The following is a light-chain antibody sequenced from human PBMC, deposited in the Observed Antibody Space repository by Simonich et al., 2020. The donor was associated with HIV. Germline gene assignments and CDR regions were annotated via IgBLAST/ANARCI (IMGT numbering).Light chain of an antibody. J-gene: IGLJ3*02. CDR2: STH. CDR1: SGSDSTCSY. V-gene: IGLV8-61*01. Sequence: QTVVTQETSSSVSPGGTVTLTCALSSGSDSTCSYPTWYPQTPGQPPRTLIYSTHTRSSGVPDRFAGSILGNKAVLTITGAQEDDEGDYYFVLYMGSGISVFGGGTKLTVL. CDR3: VLYMGSGISV.